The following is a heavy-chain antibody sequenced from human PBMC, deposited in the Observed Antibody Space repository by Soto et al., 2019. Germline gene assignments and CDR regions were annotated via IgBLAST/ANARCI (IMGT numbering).Heavy chain of an antibody. J-gene: IGHJ4*02. D-gene: IGHD5-12*01. CDR3: AKGSTRWLQSLLDY. V-gene: IGHV3-30*18. Sequence: QVQLVESGGGVVQPGRSLRLSCAASGFTFSTYGMHWVRQAPGKGLEWVAVISYDGSNKYYADSVKGRFTIPRDNSKNTLYLQMNSLRAEDTAVYYCAKGSTRWLQSLLDYWGQGTLVTVSS. CDR2: ISYDGSNK. CDR1: GFTFSTYG.